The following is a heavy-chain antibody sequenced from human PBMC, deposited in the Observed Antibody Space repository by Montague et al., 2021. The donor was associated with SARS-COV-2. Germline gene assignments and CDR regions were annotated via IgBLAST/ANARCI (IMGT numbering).Heavy chain of an antibody. J-gene: IGHJ6*02. Sequence: SETLSLTRTVSGGSISSSSYYWGWIRQPPGKGLEWIGSIYYSGSXYYXPSLKSRVTISVDTSKNQFSLKLSSVTAADTAVYYCARVGRQQLVRLSGMDVWGQGTTVTVSS. CDR1: GGSISSSSYY. D-gene: IGHD6-13*01. CDR2: IYYSGSX. CDR3: ARVGRQQLVRLSGMDV. V-gene: IGHV4-39*07.